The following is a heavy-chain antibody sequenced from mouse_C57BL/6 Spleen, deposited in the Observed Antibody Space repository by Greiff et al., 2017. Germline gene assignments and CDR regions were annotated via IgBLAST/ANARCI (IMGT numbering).Heavy chain of an antibody. CDR1: GYTFTDYY. D-gene: IGHD2-3*01. J-gene: IGHJ4*01. CDR2: INPYNGGT. Sequence: EVQLQQSGPVLVKPGASVKMSCKASGYTFTDYYMNWVKQSPGKSLEWIGVINPYNGGTSYNQKFKGKATLTVDKSSSTAYMELNSLTSEDSAVYYCARDGYYPYYYAMDYWGQGTSVTVSS. CDR3: ARDGYYPYYYAMDY. V-gene: IGHV1-19*01.